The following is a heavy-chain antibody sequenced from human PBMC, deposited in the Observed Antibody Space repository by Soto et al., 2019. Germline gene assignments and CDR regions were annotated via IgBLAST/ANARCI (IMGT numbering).Heavy chain of an antibody. D-gene: IGHD4-17*01. Sequence: QVQLQESGPGLVKPSQTLSLTCTLSGVSITSGAHYWTWVRQHPGKGLEWIGYLYYNGNTYFSPSRKSGLIISIDTAKNLVSLKLSSVTAADSGMYYCARARLRAIYAFDFWGQGTMVTVSS. CDR3: ARARLRAIYAFDF. CDR1: GVSITSGAHY. J-gene: IGHJ3*01. V-gene: IGHV4-31*03. CDR2: LYYNGNT.